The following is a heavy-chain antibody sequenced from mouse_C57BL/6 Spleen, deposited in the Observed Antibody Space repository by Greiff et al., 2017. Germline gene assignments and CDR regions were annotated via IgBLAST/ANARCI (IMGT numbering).Heavy chain of an antibody. V-gene: IGHV3-6*01. CDR1: GYSITSGYY. CDR3: ARGAVDWYFDV. Sequence: EVQLQESGPGLVKPSQSLSLTCSVTGYSITSGYYWNWIRQFPGNKLEWMGYISYDGSNNYNPSLKNRISITRDTSKNQFFLKLNSVTTADTATDYCARGAVDWYFDVWGTGTLVTVSS. J-gene: IGHJ1*03. CDR2: ISYDGSN.